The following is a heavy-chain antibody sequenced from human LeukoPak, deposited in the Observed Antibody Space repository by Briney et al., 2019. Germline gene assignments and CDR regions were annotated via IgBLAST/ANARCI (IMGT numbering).Heavy chain of an antibody. CDR3: ASPSPGYSSGWYSLPFDY. D-gene: IGHD6-13*01. V-gene: IGHV1-69*06. Sequence: SVKVSCKASGGTFSSYAISWVRQAPGQGLEWMGGIIPIFGTANYAQKFQGRVTITADKSTSTAYMELSSLRSEDTAVYYCASPSPGYSSGWYSLPFDYWGQGTLVTVSS. J-gene: IGHJ4*02. CDR2: IIPIFGTA. CDR1: GGTFSSYA.